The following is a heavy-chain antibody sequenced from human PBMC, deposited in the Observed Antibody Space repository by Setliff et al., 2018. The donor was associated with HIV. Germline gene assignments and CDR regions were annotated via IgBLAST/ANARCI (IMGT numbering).Heavy chain of an antibody. Sequence: AGGSLRLSCAASGFTFSNFAINWVRQAPGKGLEWVSTISGRGTNTYYADSVKGRFTISRDNANNSLYLQMNTLRAEDTAVYYCARDPAMSGWALADWGQGTQVTVSS. CDR2: ISGRGTNT. V-gene: IGHV3-21*01. CDR1: GFTFSNFA. D-gene: IGHD6-19*01. CDR3: ARDPAMSGWALAD. J-gene: IGHJ4*02.